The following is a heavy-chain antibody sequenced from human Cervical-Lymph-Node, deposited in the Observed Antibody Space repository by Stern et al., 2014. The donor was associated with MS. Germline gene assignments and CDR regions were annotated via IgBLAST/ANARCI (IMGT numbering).Heavy chain of an antibody. Sequence: VQLVDLGGDLVKPGGSLRLSCAASAFTFSDYYLTWMRQTPGKGMEWVAYISNSGSDIIYTDSVKGRFTISRDNAKNSLHLQMNSLRVEDTAVYYCARAHYGDFWGYYHGMDVWGQGTTVIVSS. CDR1: AFTFSDYY. CDR3: ARAHYGDFWGYYHGMDV. V-gene: IGHV3-11*01. J-gene: IGHJ6*02. CDR2: ISNSGSDI. D-gene: IGHD4-17*01.